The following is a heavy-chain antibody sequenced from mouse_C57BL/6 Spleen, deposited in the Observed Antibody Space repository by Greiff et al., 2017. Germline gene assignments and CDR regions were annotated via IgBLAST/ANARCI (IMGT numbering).Heavy chain of an antibody. CDR1: GFSLTSYG. J-gene: IGHJ2*01. CDR3: GKRGDYDEGYFDY. D-gene: IGHD2-4*01. Sequence: VQLVESGPGLVAPSQSLSITCTVSGFSLTSYGVSWVRQPPGKGLEWLGEIWGDGGTNYHSAPLSSLSISKDNSQSHVFLKLISLQTDVTATYYCGKRGDYDEGYFDYWGQGTTLTVSS. V-gene: IGHV2-3*01. CDR2: IWGDGGT.